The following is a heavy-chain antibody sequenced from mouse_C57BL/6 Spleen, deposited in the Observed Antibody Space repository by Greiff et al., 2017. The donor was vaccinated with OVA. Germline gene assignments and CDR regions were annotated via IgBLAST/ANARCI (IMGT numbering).Heavy chain of an antibody. CDR3: ARQRGLYYAMDY. CDR1: GFTFSDYY. V-gene: IGHV5-12*01. J-gene: IGHJ4*01. CDR2: ISNGGGST. D-gene: IGHD2-13*01. Sequence: EVQVVESGGGLVQPGGSLKLSCAASGFTFSDYYMYWVRQTPEKRLEWVAYISNGGGSTYYPDTVKGRFTISRDNAKNTLYLQMSRLKSEDTAMYYCARQRGLYYAMDYWGQGTSVTVSS.